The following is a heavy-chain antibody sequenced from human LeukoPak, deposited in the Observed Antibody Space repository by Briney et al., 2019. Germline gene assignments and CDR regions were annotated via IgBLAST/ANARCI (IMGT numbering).Heavy chain of an antibody. J-gene: IGHJ4*02. Sequence: SGGSLRLSCAASGFTFSSYTIHWVRQAPGKGLEWVALISYDGSNKYYADSVKGRFTISRVNAKNSLFLQMNSLRDEDTAVYYCARDGSSWDYWGQGTLVTVSS. CDR3: ARDGSSWDY. D-gene: IGHD6-13*01. CDR2: ISYDGSNK. V-gene: IGHV3-30-3*01. CDR1: GFTFSSYT.